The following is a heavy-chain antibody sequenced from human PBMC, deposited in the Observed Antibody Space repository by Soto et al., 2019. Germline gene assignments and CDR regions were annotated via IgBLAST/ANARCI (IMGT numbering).Heavy chain of an antibody. CDR3: ARGHSAPDY. CDR1: GFTFSSYW. J-gene: IGHJ4*02. CDR2: IKEDGSEK. V-gene: IGHV3-7*01. Sequence: EMYLVESGGGLVQPGGSQRLSCAASGFTFSSYWMSWVRQAPGKGLEWVANIKEDGSEKDYVDSVKGRFTISRDNAKNSLYLQMNGLRVEDTAVYYCARGHSAPDYWGQGTLVTVSS.